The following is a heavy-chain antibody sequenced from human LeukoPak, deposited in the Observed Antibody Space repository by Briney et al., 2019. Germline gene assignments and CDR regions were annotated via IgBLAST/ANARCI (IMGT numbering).Heavy chain of an antibody. J-gene: IGHJ3*02. CDR2: ISYDGSNK. CDR3: ASHDYYDSSGYYPGAFDI. Sequence: GGSLRLSCAASGFTFSSHAMHWVRQAPGKGLEWVAVISYDGSNKYYADSVKGRFTISRDNSKNTLYLQMNSLRAEDTAVYYCASHDYYDSSGYYPGAFDIWGQGTMVTVSS. CDR1: GFTFSSHA. V-gene: IGHV3-30-3*01. D-gene: IGHD3-22*01.